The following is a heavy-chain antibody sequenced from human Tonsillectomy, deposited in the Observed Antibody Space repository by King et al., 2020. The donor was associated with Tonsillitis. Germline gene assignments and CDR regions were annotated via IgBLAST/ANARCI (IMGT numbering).Heavy chain of an antibody. CDR3: TRVPNCSSTSCYFAGAFDI. J-gene: IGHJ3*02. CDR1: GGSISSGGYY. Sequence: VQLQESGPGLVKPSQTLSLTCTVSGGSISSGGYYLSWIRQHPGKGLEWIGYIYYSGCTYYNPSLKSRVTISVDTSKNQFALKLSSVTAADTAIYYCTRVPNCSSTSCYFAGAFDIWGQGTMVTVSS. D-gene: IGHD2-2*01. CDR2: IYYSGCT. V-gene: IGHV4-31*03.